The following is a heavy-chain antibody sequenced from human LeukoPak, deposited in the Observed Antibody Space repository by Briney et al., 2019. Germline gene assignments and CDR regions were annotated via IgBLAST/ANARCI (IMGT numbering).Heavy chain of an antibody. CDR3: ARAKPKNMVRGLIMRRESRYYFDY. V-gene: IGHV3-48*03. CDR1: GFTFSSYE. Sequence: PGGSLRLSCAVSGFTFSSYEMNWVRQAPGKGLEWISDISSSGTTIDYADSVKGRFTISRDNAKNSLYLQMNSLRAEDTAVYYCARAKPKNMVRGLIMRRESRYYFDYWGQGTLVTVSS. D-gene: IGHD3-10*01. J-gene: IGHJ4*02. CDR2: ISSSGTTI.